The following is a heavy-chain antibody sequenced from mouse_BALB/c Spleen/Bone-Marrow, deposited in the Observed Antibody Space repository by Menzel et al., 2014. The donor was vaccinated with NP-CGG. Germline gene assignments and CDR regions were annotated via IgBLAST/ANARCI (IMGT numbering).Heavy chain of an antibody. CDR1: GFTFSNYW. CDR3: TRLRYDEGYYFDY. CDR2: IRLKSNNYAT. V-gene: IGHV6-6*02. J-gene: IGHJ2*01. Sequence: DVMLVESGGGLVQPGGSMKVSCVASGFTFSNYWMNWVRQSPEKGLEWVAEIRLKSNNYATHYAESVKGRFTISRDDSKSSVYLQVNNLRAEDTGIYYCTRLRYDEGYYFDYWGQGTTLTGSS. D-gene: IGHD2-14*01.